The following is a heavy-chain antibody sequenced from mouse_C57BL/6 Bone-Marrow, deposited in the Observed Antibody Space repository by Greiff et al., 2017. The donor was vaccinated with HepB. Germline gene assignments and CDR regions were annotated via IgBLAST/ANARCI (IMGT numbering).Heavy chain of an antibody. D-gene: IGHD1-1*01. CDR2: IWSGGST. CDR3: ARNKEGDYYGSSYFDV. V-gene: IGHV2-2*01. Sequence: VQLQESGPGLVQPSQSLSITCTVSGFSLTSYGVHWVRQSPGKGLEWLGVIWSGGSTDYNAAFISRLSISKDNSKSQVFFKMNSLQADDTAIYYCARNKEGDYYGSSYFDVWGTGTTVTVSS. CDR1: GFSLTSYG. J-gene: IGHJ1*03.